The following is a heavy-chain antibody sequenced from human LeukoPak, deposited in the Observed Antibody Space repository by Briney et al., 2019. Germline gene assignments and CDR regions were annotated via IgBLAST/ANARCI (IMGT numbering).Heavy chain of an antibody. J-gene: IGHJ4*02. D-gene: IGHD3-22*01. CDR3: ARDGSVYDSSGYYNLGGFDY. CDR1: GFPFSAYE. Sequence: GGSLRLSCAASGFPFSAYEMNWVRQAPGKGLEWVSYISVSGGTIYYADSVKGRFTISRDNAKNSLYLQMNSLRAEDTAVYYCARDGSVYDSSGYYNLGGFDYWGQGTLVTVSS. CDR2: ISVSGGTI. V-gene: IGHV3-48*03.